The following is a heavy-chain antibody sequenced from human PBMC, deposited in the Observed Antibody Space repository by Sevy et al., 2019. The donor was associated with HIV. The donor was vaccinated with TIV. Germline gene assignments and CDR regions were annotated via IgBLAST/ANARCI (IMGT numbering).Heavy chain of an antibody. J-gene: IGHJ6*02. CDR1: GFTFSNYI. CDR3: VKGVDILGAASRYFYGMDV. D-gene: IGHD5-12*01. CDR2: ISSNGGST. Sequence: GGSLRLSCSASGFTFSNYIMHWVRQAPGKGPKYVSAISSNGGSTYYADSVKGRFIISRDNSKNTLDLKMSSLGDEDTAVYYCVKGVDILGAASRYFYGMDVWGRGTTVTVSS. V-gene: IGHV3-64D*06.